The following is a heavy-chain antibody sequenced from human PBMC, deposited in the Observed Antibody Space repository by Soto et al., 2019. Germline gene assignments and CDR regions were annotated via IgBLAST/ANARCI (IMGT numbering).Heavy chain of an antibody. V-gene: IGHV1-3*01. CDR3: ARDDSGFSGSHYIDYFNY. J-gene: IGHJ4*02. D-gene: IGHD1-26*01. CDR1: GFTFTSSA. Sequence: AAVKDSCKASGFTFTSSAMQWVRQARGQRLEWMGWINGGNGNTYYSENFQGRVTFTRDTSAGTVYMQLSSLTSEDTAVYYCARDDSGFSGSHYIDYFNYWGQGALVTVSS. CDR2: INGGNGNT.